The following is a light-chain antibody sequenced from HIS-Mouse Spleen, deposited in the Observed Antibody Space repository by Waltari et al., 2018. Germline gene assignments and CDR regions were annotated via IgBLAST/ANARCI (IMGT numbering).Light chain of an antibody. Sequence: SYELTQPPSVSVSLGQMARITCSGEALPKKYAYWYQQKPGQFPVLVIYKDSERPSGIPERFSGSSSGTIVTLTISRVEAGDEADYYCQVWDSSSDHVVFGGGTKLTVL. J-gene: IGLJ2*01. CDR3: QVWDSSSDHVV. CDR1: ALPKKY. V-gene: IGLV3-16*01. CDR2: KDS.